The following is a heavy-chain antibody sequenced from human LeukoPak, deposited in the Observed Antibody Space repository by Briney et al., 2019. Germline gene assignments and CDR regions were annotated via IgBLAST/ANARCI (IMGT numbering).Heavy chain of an antibody. Sequence: PGGSLRLPCIASGFTFSNYELNWVRQAPGKGLEWVSHISSSGNTMHYADSVKGRFTISKDNAKNSRYLQMNSLRAEDTAVYYCARDESGAYDFDYWGQGTLVTVSS. CDR3: ARDESGAYDFDY. CDR2: ISSSGNTM. CDR1: GFTFSNYE. D-gene: IGHD4-17*01. J-gene: IGHJ4*02. V-gene: IGHV3-48*03.